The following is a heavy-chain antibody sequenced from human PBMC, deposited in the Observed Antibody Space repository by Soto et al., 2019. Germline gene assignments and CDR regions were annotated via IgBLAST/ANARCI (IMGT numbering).Heavy chain of an antibody. CDR3: ARLEGLATISYYFDF. J-gene: IGHJ4*02. D-gene: IGHD3-9*01. CDR2: IYYRGNA. V-gene: IGHV4-39*01. CDR1: DDSINSDKYY. Sequence: QLQLQESGPGLVKPSETLSLTCSVSDDSINSDKYYWGWIRQPPGKGLEWIGSIYYRGNAYYNPSIQTRVTISLDKSKSQCSLKLNSVTAADSAVYFCARLEGLATISYYFDFWGPGALVTVSS.